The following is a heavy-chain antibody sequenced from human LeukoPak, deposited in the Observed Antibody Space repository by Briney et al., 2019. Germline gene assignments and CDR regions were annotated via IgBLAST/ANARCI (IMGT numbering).Heavy chain of an antibody. J-gene: IGHJ4*02. CDR3: ASFGISWRSSY. Sequence: GGSLRLSCAASGFTFSSYGMHWVRQAPGKGLVWVSRISDDGSYTSNVDSVKGRFTISRDNVNNMLYLHMNSLRAEDTAVYYCASFGISWRSSYWGQGTLVTVSS. CDR2: ISDDGSYT. D-gene: IGHD2-21*01. CDR1: GFTFSSYG. V-gene: IGHV3-74*01.